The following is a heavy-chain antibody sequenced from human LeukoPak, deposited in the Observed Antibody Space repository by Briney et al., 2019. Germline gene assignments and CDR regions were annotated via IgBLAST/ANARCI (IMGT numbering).Heavy chain of an antibody. CDR3: ARDGWGQHWFDP. D-gene: IGHD3-16*01. V-gene: IGHV1-18*01. CDR1: GYTFTSYG. CDR2: ISAYNGNT. J-gene: IGHJ5*02. Sequence: ASVKVSCKASGYTFTSYGISRVRQAPGQGLEWMGWISAYNGNTNYAQKLQGRVTMTTDTSTSTAYMELRSLRYDDTAVYYCARDGWGQHWFDPWGQGTLVTVSS.